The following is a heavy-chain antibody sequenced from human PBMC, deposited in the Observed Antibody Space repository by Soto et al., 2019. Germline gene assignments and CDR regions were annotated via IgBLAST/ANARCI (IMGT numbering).Heavy chain of an antibody. CDR1: GYTFTSYS. Sequence: QVQLVQSGAEVKKPGASVKVSCKASGYTFTSYSISWVRQAPGQGLEWMGWISAYNGNTNYAQMLPGRVTMTTETTTNTAYMELRSLRSVDTAVYYCARDDTPADYWGQGTLVTFSS. CDR2: ISAYNGNT. CDR3: ARDDTPADY. V-gene: IGHV1-18*04. J-gene: IGHJ4*02.